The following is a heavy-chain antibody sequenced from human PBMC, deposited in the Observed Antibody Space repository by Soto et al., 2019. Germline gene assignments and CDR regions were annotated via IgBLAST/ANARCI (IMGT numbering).Heavy chain of an antibody. CDR1: GYSFTIYW. J-gene: IGHJ6*02. CDR2: IYPGDSDT. D-gene: IGHD3-16*02. V-gene: IGHV5-51*01. CDR3: ATLPVGMITFGGVIVRGYYGMDV. Sequence: GESLKISCNGSGYSFTIYWIGWVRQMPGKGLEWMGIIYPGDSDTRYSPSFQGQVTISADKSISTAYLQWSSLKASDTAVYYCATLPVGMITFGGVIVRGYYGMDVWGHGTTVTVSS.